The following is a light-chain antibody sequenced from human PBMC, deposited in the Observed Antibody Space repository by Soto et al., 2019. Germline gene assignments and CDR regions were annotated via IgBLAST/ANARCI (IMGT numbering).Light chain of an antibody. V-gene: IGLV2-14*01. CDR2: DVS. CDR1: SSDVGGYNY. Sequence: QSVLTQPASVSGSPGQSITISCTGTSSDVGGYNYVSWYQQHPGKAPKLMIYDVSNRPSGGSNRFSGSKSGNTASLTISGLQAEDEADYYCSSYTSSSTLGFGGGTKLTVL. CDR3: SSYTSSSTLG. J-gene: IGLJ2*01.